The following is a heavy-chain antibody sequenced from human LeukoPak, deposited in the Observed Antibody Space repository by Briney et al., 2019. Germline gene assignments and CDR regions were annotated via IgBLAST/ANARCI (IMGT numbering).Heavy chain of an antibody. Sequence: ASVKLSCKVSGHSLAELAMHWVRQAPGKGLEWEGGFDPEEGETFYAQEVLGRVSMTEDTSTDTAYMELSSLTSEDTAVYYCAILPLTVVTPLDVWGQGTTVTVSS. J-gene: IGHJ6*02. CDR3: AILPLTVVTPLDV. CDR2: FDPEEGET. CDR1: GHSLAELA. D-gene: IGHD4-23*01. V-gene: IGHV1-24*01.